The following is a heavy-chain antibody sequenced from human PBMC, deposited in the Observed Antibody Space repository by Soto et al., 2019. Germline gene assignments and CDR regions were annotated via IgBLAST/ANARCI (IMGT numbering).Heavy chain of an antibody. D-gene: IGHD2-15*01. Sequence: PGGSLRLSCAASGCTFSSYGMHWVRQAPGQGLEWLALIWFDGSDKYYTVFVKGRFTISRDNSKSTLYLQMNSLRAEDTAVYYCASLYCSASSSYSVRAYDIMGQGTMVT. CDR1: GCTFSSYG. CDR2: IWFDGSDK. J-gene: IGHJ3*02. V-gene: IGHV3-33*01. CDR3: ASLYCSASSSYSVRAYDI.